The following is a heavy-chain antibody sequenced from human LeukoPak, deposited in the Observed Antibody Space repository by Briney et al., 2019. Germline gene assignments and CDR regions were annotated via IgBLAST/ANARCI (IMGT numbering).Heavy chain of an antibody. Sequence: ASVKVSCKASGYTFTSYYMHWVRQAPGQGLEWMGIINPSGGSTSYTQKFQGRVTMTRDTSTSTVYMELNSLRSEDTAVYYCARSIFGVGLYYYYGMDVWGQGTTVTVSS. V-gene: IGHV1-46*01. D-gene: IGHD3-3*01. CDR1: GYTFTSYY. J-gene: IGHJ6*02. CDR2: INPSGGST. CDR3: ARSIFGVGLYYYYGMDV.